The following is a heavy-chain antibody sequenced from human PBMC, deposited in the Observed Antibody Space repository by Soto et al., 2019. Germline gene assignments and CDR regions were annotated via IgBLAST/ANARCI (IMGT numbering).Heavy chain of an antibody. CDR2: IDPSGGST. V-gene: IGHV1-46*01. Sequence: QVQLVQSGAEVKKPGASVKVSCKASGYTFTNYYMHWVRQAPGQRLEWMGIIDPSGGSTSYAQKSRGRATMPRDRCTGAVYMEVRSLRSEDTAVYCCARSHNWGLGQIWGHGDLVPVSS. J-gene: IGHJ4*01. CDR3: ARSHNWGLGQI. CDR1: GYTFTNYY. D-gene: IGHD7-27*01.